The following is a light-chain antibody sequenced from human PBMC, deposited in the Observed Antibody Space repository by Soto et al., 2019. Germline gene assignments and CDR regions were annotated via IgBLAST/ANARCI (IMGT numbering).Light chain of an antibody. CDR3: SSYTSSSTLYV. J-gene: IGLJ1*01. CDR2: EVN. CDR1: CSDVGGYTY. Sequence: QSVLSQPASVSGSPRQSITISCTGACSDVGGYTYVSWYQQHPGKAPKLIIYEVNNRPSGVSDRFSGSKSGNTASLTISGLQAEDEADYYCSSYTSSSTLYVFGTGTKVTVL. V-gene: IGLV2-14*01.